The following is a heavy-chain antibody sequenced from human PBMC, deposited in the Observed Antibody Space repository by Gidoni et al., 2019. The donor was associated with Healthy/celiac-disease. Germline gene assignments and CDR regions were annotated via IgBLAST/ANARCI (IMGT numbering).Heavy chain of an antibody. CDR3: AKGGPTMVQGVRHPFDY. J-gene: IGHJ4*02. CDR1: GFTFSRYA. CDR2: ISGSGGST. Sequence: EVQLLESGGGLVQPGGSLRLSRAASGFTFSRYATRWVRQAPGKGLEWVSAISGSGGSTYYADSVKGRFTISRDNSKNTLYLQMNSLRAEDTAVYYCAKGGPTMVQGVRHPFDYWGQGTLVTVSS. D-gene: IGHD3-10*01. V-gene: IGHV3-23*01.